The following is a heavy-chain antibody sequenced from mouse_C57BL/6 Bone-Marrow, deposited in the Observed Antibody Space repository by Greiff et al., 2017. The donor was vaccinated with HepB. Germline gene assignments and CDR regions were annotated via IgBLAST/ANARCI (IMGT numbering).Heavy chain of an antibody. CDR1: GYTFTDYY. CDR2: INPYNGGT. Sequence: VQLQQSGPVLVKPGASVKMSCKASGYTFTDYYMNWVKQSHGKSLEWIGVINPYNGGTSYNQKFKGKATLNVDKSSSTAYMELNSLTSEDSAVYYCARGATVVATPLAYWGQGTLVTVSA. J-gene: IGHJ3*01. D-gene: IGHD1-1*01. CDR3: ARGATVVATPLAY. V-gene: IGHV1-19*01.